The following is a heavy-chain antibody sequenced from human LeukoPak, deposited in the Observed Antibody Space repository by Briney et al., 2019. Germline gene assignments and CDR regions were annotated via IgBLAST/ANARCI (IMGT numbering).Heavy chain of an antibody. Sequence: PSETLSLTCTVSGGSISSYYWSWIRQPAGKELEWIGRIYTSGSTNYNPSLKSRVTMSVDTSKNQFSLKLSSVTAADTAVYYCARGPGLDSGSYWPEDWYFDLWGRGTLVTVSS. J-gene: IGHJ2*01. V-gene: IGHV4-4*07. CDR3: ARGPGLDSGSYWPEDWYFDL. CDR2: IYTSGST. D-gene: IGHD1-26*01. CDR1: GGSISSYY.